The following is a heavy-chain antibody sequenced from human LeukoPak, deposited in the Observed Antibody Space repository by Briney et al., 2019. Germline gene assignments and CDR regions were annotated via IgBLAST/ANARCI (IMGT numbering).Heavy chain of an antibody. CDR2: INWNGGST. J-gene: IGHJ4*02. D-gene: IGHD3-10*01. Sequence: TGGSLRLSCAASGFTFHDYDMSWVRQAPGKGLEWVSGINWNGGSTGYADSVKGRFTISRDNAKNCLYLQMNSLRAEDTALYYCARRDYYGSGSPDYWGQGTLVTVSS. CDR3: ARRDYYGSGSPDY. CDR1: GFTFHDYD. V-gene: IGHV3-20*04.